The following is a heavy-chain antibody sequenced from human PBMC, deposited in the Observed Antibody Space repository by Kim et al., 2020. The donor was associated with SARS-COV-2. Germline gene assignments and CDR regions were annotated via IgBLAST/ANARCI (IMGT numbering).Heavy chain of an antibody. CDR3: ARVPLTLIQYFDSRVRGAFDI. CDR1: GGSFSGYY. V-gene: IGHV4-34*01. D-gene: IGHD3-9*01. Sequence: SETLSLTCAVYGGSFSGYYWSWIRQPPGKGLEWIGEINHSGSTNYNPSLKSRVTISVDTSKNQFSLKLSSVTAADTAVYYCARVPLTLIQYFDSRVRGAFDIGGQGTMVTVSS. J-gene: IGHJ3*02. CDR2: INHSGST.